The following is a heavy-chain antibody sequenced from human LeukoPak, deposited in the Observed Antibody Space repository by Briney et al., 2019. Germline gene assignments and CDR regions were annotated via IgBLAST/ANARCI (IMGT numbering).Heavy chain of an antibody. D-gene: IGHD5-12*01. J-gene: IGHJ5*02. CDR3: ARQGGYVSWFDP. Sequence: PSETLSLTCTVSGGSISSYYWSWIRQPPGKGLEWIGYIYYSGRTNYNPSLKSRVTISVDTSKNQFSLKLSSVTAADTAVYYCARQGGYVSWFDPWGQGTLVTVSS. CDR2: IYYSGRT. V-gene: IGHV4-59*08. CDR1: GGSISSYY.